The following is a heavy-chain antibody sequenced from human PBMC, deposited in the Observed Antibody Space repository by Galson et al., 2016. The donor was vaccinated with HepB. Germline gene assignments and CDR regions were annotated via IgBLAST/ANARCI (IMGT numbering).Heavy chain of an antibody. CDR3: ARGPGERFGEKGNLFDP. CDR2: INHSGST. CDR1: GGSFSGYY. V-gene: IGHV4-34*01. J-gene: IGHJ5*02. D-gene: IGHD3-10*01. Sequence: SETLSLTCAVYGGSFSGYYWSWIRQPPGKGLEWIGEINHSGSTNYNPFLKSRVTISVDTSKNQSSLKLSPVPAADTAVYYCARGPGERFGEKGNLFDPWGQGTLVTVSS.